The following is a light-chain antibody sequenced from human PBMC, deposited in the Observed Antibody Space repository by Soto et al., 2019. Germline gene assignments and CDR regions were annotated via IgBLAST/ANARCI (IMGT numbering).Light chain of an antibody. CDR1: QGINSW. Sequence: DIQMTQSPSSVSASVGDRVTITCRASQGINSWLAWYQQKPGKAPKLLISAASSLQSGVPSRFSGSGSGTDFTLTISSQQPEDFATYYCQLAYIVPFTFGGGTKVEIK. CDR2: AAS. V-gene: IGKV1D-12*01. CDR3: QLAYIVPFT. J-gene: IGKJ4*01.